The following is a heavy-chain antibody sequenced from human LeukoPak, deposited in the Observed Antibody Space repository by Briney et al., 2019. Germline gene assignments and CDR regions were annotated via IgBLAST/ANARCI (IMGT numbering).Heavy chain of an antibody. Sequence: GGSLRLSCAASGFTFSNYAMSWVRQAPGKGLEWVSAISGSGGSTYYADSVKGRFTISRDNSKNTLYLQMNSLRAEDTAVYYCAKVPEITMIVVVINWFDPWGQATLVTVSS. CDR1: GFTFSNYA. D-gene: IGHD3-22*01. CDR3: AKVPEITMIVVVINWFDP. J-gene: IGHJ5*02. CDR2: ISGSGGST. V-gene: IGHV3-23*01.